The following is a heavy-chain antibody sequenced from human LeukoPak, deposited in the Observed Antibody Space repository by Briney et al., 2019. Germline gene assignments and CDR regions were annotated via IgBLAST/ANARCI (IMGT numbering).Heavy chain of an antibody. D-gene: IGHD2/OR15-2a*01. CDR1: GGSISSGSYY. CDR2: IYYSGSN. CDR3: ARRNPTSGYFDL. J-gene: IGHJ2*01. V-gene: IGHV4-39*01. Sequence: SETLSLTCTVSGGSISSGSYYWGWIRQPPGKGLEWIGYIYYSGSNYYNPSLKSRVSISQDTSKNQFSLRLSSVSAADPAMYYCARRNPTSGYFDLWGRGTLVTVSS.